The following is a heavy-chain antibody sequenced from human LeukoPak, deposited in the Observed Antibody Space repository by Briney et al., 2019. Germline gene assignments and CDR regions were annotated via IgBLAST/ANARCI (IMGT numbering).Heavy chain of an antibody. V-gene: IGHV1-18*04. Sequence: ASVKVSCKASGYTFTGYYMHWVRQAPGQGLEWMGWISAYNGNTNYAQKLQGRVTMTTDTSTSTAYMELRSLRSDDTAVYYCARGWYYGSGPTFDYWGQGTLVTVSS. CDR2: ISAYNGNT. J-gene: IGHJ4*02. D-gene: IGHD3-10*01. CDR3: ARGWYYGSGPTFDY. CDR1: GYTFTGYY.